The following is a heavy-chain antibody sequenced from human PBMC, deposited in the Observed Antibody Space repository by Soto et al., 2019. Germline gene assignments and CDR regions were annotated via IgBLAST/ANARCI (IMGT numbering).Heavy chain of an antibody. Sequence: GGSLRLSCAASGFTFSSYGMHWVRQAPGKGLEWVAVIWYDGSNKYYADSVKGRFTISRDNSKNTLYLQMNSLRAEDTAVYYCARDQRGSYGVPFDYWGQGTLVTVSS. V-gene: IGHV3-33*01. CDR2: IWYDGSNK. D-gene: IGHD1-26*01. CDR1: GFTFSSYG. J-gene: IGHJ4*02. CDR3: ARDQRGSYGVPFDY.